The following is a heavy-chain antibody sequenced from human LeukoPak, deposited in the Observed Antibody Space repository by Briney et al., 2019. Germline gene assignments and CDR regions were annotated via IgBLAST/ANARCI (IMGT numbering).Heavy chain of an antibody. CDR1: GFTFSSYS. Sequence: GGSLRLSCAASGFTFSSYSMNWVRQAPGKGLEWVSSISSSSSYIYYADSVKGRFTISRDNAKNSLYLQMNSLRAEDTAVYYCAGDEGNYDYVWGSYRWEGFDYWGQGTLVTVSS. CDR3: AGDEGNYDYVWGSYRWEGFDY. D-gene: IGHD3-16*02. J-gene: IGHJ4*02. CDR2: ISSSSSYI. V-gene: IGHV3-21*01.